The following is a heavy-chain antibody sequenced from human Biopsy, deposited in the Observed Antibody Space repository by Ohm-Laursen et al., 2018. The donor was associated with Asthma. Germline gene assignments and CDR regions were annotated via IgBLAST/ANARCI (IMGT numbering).Heavy chain of an antibody. CDR2: IYYSGST. J-gene: IGHJ4*02. CDR1: YGSITSGGYY. Sequence: SDTLSLTCTVSYGSITSGGYYWTWIRQHPGKGLERIGFIYYSGSTYCNPCLKSRVSISIDTSKNQFSLKLSSVTAADTAVYYCARAQDYYDSRGYYRSFDYWGQGTLVTVSS. CDR3: ARAQDYYDSRGYYRSFDY. D-gene: IGHD3-22*01. V-gene: IGHV4-31*03.